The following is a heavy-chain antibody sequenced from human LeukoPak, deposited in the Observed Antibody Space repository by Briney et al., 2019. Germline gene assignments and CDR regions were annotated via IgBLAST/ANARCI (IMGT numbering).Heavy chain of an antibody. J-gene: IGHJ6*02. CDR2: INSDGSST. CDR1: GFTFSSYW. Sequence: GGSLRLSCAAPGFTFSSYWMHWVRQAPGKGLVWVSRINSDGSSTSYADSVKGRFTISRDNAKNTLYLQMNSLRAEDTAVYYCARDGPLAAAGDYYYYYYGMDVWGQGTTVTVSS. CDR3: ARDGPLAAAGDYYYYYYGMDV. V-gene: IGHV3-74*01. D-gene: IGHD6-13*01.